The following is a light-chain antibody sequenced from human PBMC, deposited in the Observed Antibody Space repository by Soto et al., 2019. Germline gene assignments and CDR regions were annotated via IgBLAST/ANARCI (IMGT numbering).Light chain of an antibody. Sequence: DIVMTQSPATLSVAPGERVTFSFRASQGVSRKLALYQHKPGQAPRLLISGASTGATGIPARFSGSGSGTEFTLTISSLQSEDCAIYYCQQYHTWPITFGGGTKVDIK. V-gene: IGKV3-15*01. J-gene: IGKJ4*01. CDR2: GAS. CDR3: QQYHTWPIT. CDR1: QGVSRK.